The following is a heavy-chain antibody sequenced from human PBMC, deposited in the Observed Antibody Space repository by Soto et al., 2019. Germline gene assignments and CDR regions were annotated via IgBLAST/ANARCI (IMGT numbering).Heavy chain of an antibody. J-gene: IGHJ4*02. Sequence: SETLSLTCTVSGGSISSYYWSWIRQPPGKGLEWIGYIYYSGSTNYNPSLKSRVTISVDTSKNQFSLKLSSVTAADTAVYYCARRYGSAIDYQGQGTLVTVSS. CDR2: IYYSGST. D-gene: IGHD1-26*01. V-gene: IGHV4-59*08. CDR1: GGSISSYY. CDR3: ARRYGSAIDY.